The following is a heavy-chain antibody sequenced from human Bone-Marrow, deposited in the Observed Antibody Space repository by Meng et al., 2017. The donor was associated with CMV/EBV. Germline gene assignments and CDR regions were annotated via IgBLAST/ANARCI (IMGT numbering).Heavy chain of an antibody. D-gene: IGHD3-3*01. CDR3: ARPLTNYDFWSGYYTGGGMDV. Sequence: GESLKIPCAASGFTFSNYGMYWVRQAPGKGLEWVTFIRYDGSNKYYADSVKGRFTISRDNSKNTLFLQMNSLRAEDTAVYYCARPLTNYDFWSGYYTGGGMDVWGQGTTVTVSS. CDR1: GFTFSNYG. CDR2: IRYDGSNK. J-gene: IGHJ6*02. V-gene: IGHV3-30*02.